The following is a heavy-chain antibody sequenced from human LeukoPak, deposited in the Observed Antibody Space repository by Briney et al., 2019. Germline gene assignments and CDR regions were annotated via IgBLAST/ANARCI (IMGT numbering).Heavy chain of an antibody. CDR1: GFTFSSYA. CDR2: ISYDGSNK. Sequence: GGSLRLSCAASGFTFSSYAMHWVRQAPGKGLEWVAVISYDGSNKYYADSVKGRFTISRDNSKNTLYLQMNSLRAEDTAVYYCARTRGLAGLSSSWYFAYWGQGTLVTVSS. D-gene: IGHD6-13*01. V-gene: IGHV3-30-3*01. J-gene: IGHJ4*02. CDR3: ARTRGLAGLSSSWYFAY.